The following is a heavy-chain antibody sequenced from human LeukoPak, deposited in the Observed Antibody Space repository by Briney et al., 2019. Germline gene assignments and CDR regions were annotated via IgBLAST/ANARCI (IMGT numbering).Heavy chain of an antibody. Sequence: GGALRLSCAASGFTFISYGMHWVRQAPGKGLEGVAVIWYDGSKKYYADSVKGRFTISRDHSKNTLYLQINSLRAEDTAVYYCARGNWRPFDYWGQGNLVTVSS. V-gene: IGHV3-33*01. CDR2: IWYDGSKK. J-gene: IGHJ4*02. CDR1: GFTFISYG. D-gene: IGHD1-1*01. CDR3: ARGNWRPFDY.